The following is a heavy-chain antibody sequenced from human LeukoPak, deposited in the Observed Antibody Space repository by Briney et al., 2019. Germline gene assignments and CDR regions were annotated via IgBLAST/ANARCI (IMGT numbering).Heavy chain of an antibody. J-gene: IGHJ4*02. CDR2: ISPDGTTT. CDR1: GFPFSRDS. CDR3: ASDVAYKFDY. Sequence: GGSLRLSCSASGFPFSRDSMHWGRQSPGKGLVWLSRISPDGTTTNYADSVKGRFTISRDNAKNTLYLQMNSLRAEDTAVYYCASDVAYKFDYWGQGTLVTFSS. V-gene: IGHV3-74*01. D-gene: IGHD1-1*01.